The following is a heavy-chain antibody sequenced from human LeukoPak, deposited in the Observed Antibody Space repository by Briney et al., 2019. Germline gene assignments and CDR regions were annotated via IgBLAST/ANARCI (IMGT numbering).Heavy chain of an antibody. CDR1: GFTFNNYA. J-gene: IGHJ4*02. CDR2: ISKSGADA. CDR3: ARAPTTVTTFVY. Sequence: GGSLRLSCAASGFTFNNYAINWVRQAPGKGLEWVSVISKSGADAYYADSVKDRFTTSRDDAKNTLYLQMNSLRAEDTAVYYCARAPTTVTTFVYWGQGTLVTVSS. D-gene: IGHD4-17*01. V-gene: IGHV3-23*01.